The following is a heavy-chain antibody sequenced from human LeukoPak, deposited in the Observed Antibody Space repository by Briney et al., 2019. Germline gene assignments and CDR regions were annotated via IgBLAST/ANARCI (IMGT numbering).Heavy chain of an antibody. D-gene: IGHD3-16*01. Sequence: ASVKVSCKASGYTFTGYYMHWVRQAPGQGLEWMGWINPNSGGTNYAQKFQGRVTMTRDTSISTAYMELSRLRSDDTAVYYCAREKYQGGAMTFDYWGQGTLVTVSS. J-gene: IGHJ4*02. CDR1: GYTFTGYY. CDR3: AREKYQGGAMTFDY. CDR2: INPNSGGT. V-gene: IGHV1-2*02.